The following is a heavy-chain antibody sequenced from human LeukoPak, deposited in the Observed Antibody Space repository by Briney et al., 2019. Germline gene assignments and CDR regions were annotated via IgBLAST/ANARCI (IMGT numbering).Heavy chain of an antibody. V-gene: IGHV3-11*04. Sequence: PGGSLRLSCAASGFTFSDYYMSWIRPAPGKGREWVSYISSSGSTIYYADSVKGRFTISRDNAKNSLYLQMNSLRVEDTAVYYCARDSGNYLDAFDIWGQGTMVTVSS. D-gene: IGHD4-23*01. CDR2: ISSSGSTI. CDR3: ARDSGNYLDAFDI. J-gene: IGHJ3*02. CDR1: GFTFSDYY.